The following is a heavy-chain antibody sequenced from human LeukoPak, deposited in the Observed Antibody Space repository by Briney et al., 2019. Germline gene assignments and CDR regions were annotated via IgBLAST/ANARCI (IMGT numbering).Heavy chain of an antibody. CDR2: IYYTGNT. CDR1: GGSINSYY. D-gene: IGHD1-26*01. J-gene: IGHJ4*02. V-gene: IGHV4-59*12. CDR3: ARENSGSYREFDY. Sequence: SETLSLTCTVSGGSINSYYWSWIRQPPGKGLEWIGCIYYTGNTNYNPSLKSRVSMSVDTSKNQFSLKLSSVTAADTAVFYCARENSGSYREFDYWGQGTLVTVSS.